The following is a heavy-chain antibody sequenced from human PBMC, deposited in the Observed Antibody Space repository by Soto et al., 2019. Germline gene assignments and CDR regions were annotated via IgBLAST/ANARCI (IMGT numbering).Heavy chain of an antibody. V-gene: IGHV3-30-3*01. Sequence: QVQLVESGGGVVQPGKSLRLSCVASGFIFSGYAMHWVRQAPGKGLEWVAVISYDGNTKYYADSVKGRFTISRDNSKNTLYVHMNSLSAEDTALYYCARETSAYEIDYWGQGTLVIVS. CDR2: ISYDGNTK. J-gene: IGHJ4*02. CDR3: ARETSAYEIDY. CDR1: GFIFSGYA. D-gene: IGHD5-12*01.